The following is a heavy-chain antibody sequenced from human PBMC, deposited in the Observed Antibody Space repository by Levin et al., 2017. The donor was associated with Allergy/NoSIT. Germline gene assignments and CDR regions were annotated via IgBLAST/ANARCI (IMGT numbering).Heavy chain of an antibody. V-gene: IGHV3-13*01. CDR1: GFPFSTYD. CDR2: ITRGGDT. D-gene: IGHD3-10*01. Sequence: GGSLRLSCAASGFPFSTYDIHWVRQATGKGLEWVSTITRGGDTLYPDSLKGRFTISRDNGQNSVYLQLNSLRAGDTAVYFCARERFYYGSGYKYGLDLWRQGTAVTVSS. CDR3: ARERFYYGSGYKYGLDL. J-gene: IGHJ6*02.